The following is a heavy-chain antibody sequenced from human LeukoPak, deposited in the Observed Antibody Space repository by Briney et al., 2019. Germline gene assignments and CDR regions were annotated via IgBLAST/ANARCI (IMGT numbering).Heavy chain of an antibody. CDR1: GFTFCTYS. CDR2: VSSSSSTI. J-gene: IGHJ3*02. CDR3: ATYSGPGAFDT. Sequence: GGSLRLSCAASGFTFCTYSMICVRGSPGQGLVWVSYVSSSSSTIYYADAVTGRFTISRDNAKNSLFPQMNSLRDEDTAVYYCATYSGPGAFDTWGQGTMVTVSS. D-gene: IGHD2-15*01. V-gene: IGHV3-48*02.